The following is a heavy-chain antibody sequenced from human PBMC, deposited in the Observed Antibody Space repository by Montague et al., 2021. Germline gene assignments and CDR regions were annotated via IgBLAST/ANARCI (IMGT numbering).Heavy chain of an antibody. V-gene: IGHV6-1*01. J-gene: IGHJ4*02. CDR1: GDSVSNNNAA. CDR2: TYYRSTWYT. D-gene: IGHD3-10*01. CDR3: AREGVGDLLFSFDS. Sequence: CAISGDSVSNNNAAWNWIRESPSRGLEWLGRTYYRSTWYTDYAVSVKGRIVINPDTSKNQFSLQLNSVTPEDTAVYYCAREGVGDLLFSFDSWGQGTLVTVSS.